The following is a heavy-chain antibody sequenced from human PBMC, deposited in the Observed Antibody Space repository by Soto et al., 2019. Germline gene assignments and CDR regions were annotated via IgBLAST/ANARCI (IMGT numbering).Heavy chain of an antibody. CDR3: ARELHGGSYGMDV. V-gene: IGHV3-13*01. CDR2: ITTAGDT. Sequence: EVQLVECEGDLVQPGRSLRLSCAASGFTFSNYDMHWVRQVTGKGLEWVSGITTAGDTYYPGSVKGRFTISREKAKNSFYLQMNSLSAGDTAVYYCARELHGGSYGMDVWGQGTTVTVSS. J-gene: IGHJ6*02. CDR1: GFTFSNYD.